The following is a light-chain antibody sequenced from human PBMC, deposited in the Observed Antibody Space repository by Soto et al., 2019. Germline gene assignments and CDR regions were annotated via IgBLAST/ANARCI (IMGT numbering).Light chain of an antibody. CDR1: QSLSGN. CDR2: DAS. J-gene: IGKJ1*01. Sequence: IVMTQSPATLAGSPGETVTLSFRASQSLSGNLAWYQQKAGQAPRRLIYDASSRATGTPDRLSGSWSGTEFTLTISRMEPEDFAVYYCQQYGSPPTFGQGTKVDIK. CDR3: QQYGSPPT. V-gene: IGKV3-20*01.